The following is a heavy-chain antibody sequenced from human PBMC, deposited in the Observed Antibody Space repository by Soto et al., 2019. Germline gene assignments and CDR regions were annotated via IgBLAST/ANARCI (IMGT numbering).Heavy chain of an antibody. CDR1: GGSISSYY. CDR2: IYYSGSP. J-gene: IGHJ6*02. V-gene: IGHV4-59*01. Sequence: LSLTCTVSGGSISSYYWSWIRQPPGKGLEWIGYIYYSGSPNYNPSLKSRVTISVDTSKNQFSLKLSSVTAADTAVYYCASSNIAAAGFYYYGMDVWGRGTTVTVSS. D-gene: IGHD6-13*01. CDR3: ASSNIAAAGFYYYGMDV.